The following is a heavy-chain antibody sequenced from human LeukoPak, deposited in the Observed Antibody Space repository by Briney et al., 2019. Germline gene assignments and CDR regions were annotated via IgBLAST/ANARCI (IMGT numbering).Heavy chain of an antibody. J-gene: IGHJ4*02. V-gene: IGHV3-15*01. CDR2: IKSKTDGGKI. D-gene: IGHD3-22*01. CDR1: GFTFSNAW. CDR3: TTTNPQYYYDSSGYYLDY. Sequence: PGGSLRLSCAASGFTFSNAWMSWVRQAPGQELAWVGWIKSKTDGGKIHYAAPVKGKFIISRDDSKNTLYLQMNSLKTEDTAVYYCTTTNPQYYYDSSGYYLDYWGQGTLVTVSS.